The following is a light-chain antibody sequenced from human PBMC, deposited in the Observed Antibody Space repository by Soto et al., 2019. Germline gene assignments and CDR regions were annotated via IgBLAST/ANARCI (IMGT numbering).Light chain of an antibody. CDR1: SSNIGSNT. CDR3: AAWDDSLKGVA. J-gene: IGLJ2*01. V-gene: IGLV1-44*01. CDR2: GNN. Sequence: QSVLTQPPSASGTPGQRVTISCSGSSSNIGSNTVNWYQQVPGTAPKLLIYGNNQRPSGVPDRFSGSKSGTSASLAISGLQSADEADYYCAAWDDSLKGVAFGGGTKVTVL.